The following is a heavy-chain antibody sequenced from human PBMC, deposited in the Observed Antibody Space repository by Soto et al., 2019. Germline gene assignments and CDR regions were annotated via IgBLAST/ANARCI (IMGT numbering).Heavy chain of an antibody. CDR2: ISGTGEST. Sequence: EVQLLESGGGLVQPGGSLRLSCAASGFTFSSYVMSWVRQAPGKGLEWVSSISGTGESTYYADSAKGRFPISRDNSKNTMYLQMSSLRAEDTAIYYCAKGGDNSGAFDIWGQGTMVTVSS. CDR3: AKGGDNSGAFDI. J-gene: IGHJ3*02. D-gene: IGHD3-10*01. V-gene: IGHV3-23*01. CDR1: GFTFSSYV.